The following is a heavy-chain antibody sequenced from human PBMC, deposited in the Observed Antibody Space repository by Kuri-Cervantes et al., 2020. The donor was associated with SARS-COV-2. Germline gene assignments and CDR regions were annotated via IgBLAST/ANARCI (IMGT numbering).Heavy chain of an antibody. CDR1: GYTFTSYD. V-gene: IGHV1-8*02. J-gene: IGHJ3*02. CDR3: ARETTVVKVDI. CDR2: MNPNSGNT. D-gene: IGHD4-23*01. Sequence: ASVKVSCKASGYTFTSYDINWVRQATGQGLEWMGWMNPNSGNTGYAQKFQGSITMTRNTSISTAYMELSSLRSEDTAVYYCARETTVVKVDIWGQGTMVTVSS.